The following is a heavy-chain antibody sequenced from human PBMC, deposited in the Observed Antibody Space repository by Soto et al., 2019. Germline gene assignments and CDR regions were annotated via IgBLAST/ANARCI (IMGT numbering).Heavy chain of an antibody. D-gene: IGHD6-19*01. J-gene: IGHJ6*02. V-gene: IGHV1-18*01. Sequence: ASVKVSWKASGYTFTTYGISWVRQAPGQGLEWMGWINGYNGNTDYPQKLQGRVAMTTDTSTSTAYMALRSLRSDDTAVYYCAREGSAPSYYYGMHVWGQGTTVTVSS. CDR2: INGYNGNT. CDR3: AREGSAPSYYYGMHV. CDR1: GYTFTTYG.